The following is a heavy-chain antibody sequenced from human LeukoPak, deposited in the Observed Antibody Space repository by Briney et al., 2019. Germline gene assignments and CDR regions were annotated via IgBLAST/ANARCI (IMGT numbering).Heavy chain of an antibody. Sequence: GGSLRLSCAASGFTVSSDYMRWVRQPPGKGLEWVSVIYSGGSTNYADSVKGRFTISRDNSKNTLYLQMNTLRAEDTAVYYCAKHRCPPYSSSWYVSFDYYYYGMDVWGQGTTVTVSS. CDR3: AKHRCPPYSSSWYVSFDYYYYGMDV. D-gene: IGHD6-13*01. J-gene: IGHJ6*02. CDR2: IYSGGST. V-gene: IGHV3-53*05. CDR1: GFTVSSDY.